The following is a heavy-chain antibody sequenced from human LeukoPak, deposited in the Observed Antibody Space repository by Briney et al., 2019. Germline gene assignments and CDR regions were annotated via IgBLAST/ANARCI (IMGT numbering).Heavy chain of an antibody. J-gene: IGHJ4*02. Sequence: PGGSPRLSCAASGLSVSNNYMCWVRQAPGQGLEWVADVYRDGGAGGTNYADSVKGRFTVSRDGAKNMVYLQMNSLRADDTAIYYCATPLTGLHYWGQGTQVTVSS. D-gene: IGHD1-14*01. CDR2: VYRDGGAGGT. V-gene: IGHV3-53*01. CDR3: ATPLTGLHY. CDR1: GLSVSNNY.